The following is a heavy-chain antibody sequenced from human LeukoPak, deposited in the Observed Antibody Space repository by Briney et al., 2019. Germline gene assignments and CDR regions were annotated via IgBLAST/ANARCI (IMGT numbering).Heavy chain of an antibody. CDR1: GFTFSSYA. V-gene: IGHV3-23*01. D-gene: IGHD6-19*01. CDR3: AKDLKQRNLAVAGIGFDY. CDR2: ISGSGGST. Sequence: GGSLRLSCAASGFTFSSYAMSWVRQAPGKGLEWVSAISGSGGSTYYADSVKGRFTISRDNSKNTLYLQMNSLRAEDTAVYYCAKDLKQRNLAVAGIGFDYWGQGTLVTVSS. J-gene: IGHJ4*02.